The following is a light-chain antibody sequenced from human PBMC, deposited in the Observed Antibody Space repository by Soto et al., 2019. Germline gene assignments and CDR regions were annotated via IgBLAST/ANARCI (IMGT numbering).Light chain of an antibody. CDR1: ISNIGAGYN. J-gene: IGLJ3*02. V-gene: IGLV1-40*01. Sequence: QSVLTQPPSVSGAPGQRVTISCTGSISNIGAGYNVHWYQQLPGTAPKLLIYGNSNRPSGVPDRFSGSKSGTSASLAINGLQAEDEADYYCQSYASSLSGWVFGGRTKLTVL. CDR3: QSYASSLSGWV. CDR2: GNS.